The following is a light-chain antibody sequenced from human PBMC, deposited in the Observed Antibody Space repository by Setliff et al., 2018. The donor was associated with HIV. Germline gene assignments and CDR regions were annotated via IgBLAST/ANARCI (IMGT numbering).Light chain of an antibody. V-gene: IGLV2-14*03. CDR2: DVS. J-gene: IGLJ1*01. Sequence: SALTQPASVSGSPGQSITISCTGTSSDIGRYNYVSWYQQYPGKGPTLVIFDVSERPSGVSNRFSGSKSGNTASLIISGLQPDDEADYYCCSYARGSTDVFGSGTKVTVL. CDR3: CSYARGSTDV. CDR1: SSDIGRYNY.